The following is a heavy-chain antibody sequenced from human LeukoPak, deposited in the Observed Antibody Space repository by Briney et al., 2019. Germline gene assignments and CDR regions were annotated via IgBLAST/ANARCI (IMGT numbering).Heavy chain of an antibody. D-gene: IGHD2-2*02. CDR3: ARVSLDCSSTSCYTLFYY. V-gene: IGHV4-30-4*08. CDR2: IYYSGST. Sequence: SQTLSLTCTVSGGSISSGDYYWSWIRQPPGKGMEWIGYIYYSGSTYYNPSLKSRVTISVDTSKNQFSLKLSSVTAADTAVYYCARVSLDCSSTSCYTLFYYWGQGTLVTVSS. CDR1: GGSISSGDYY. J-gene: IGHJ4*02.